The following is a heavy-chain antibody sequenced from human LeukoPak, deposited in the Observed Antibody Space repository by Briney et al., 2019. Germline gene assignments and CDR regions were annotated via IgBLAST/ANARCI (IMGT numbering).Heavy chain of an antibody. Sequence: ASVKVSYKASGGTFSSYAISWVRQAPGQGLEWMGGIIPIFGTANYAQKFQGRVTITTDESTSTAYMELSSLRSEDTAVYYCARSHYYDSSGYYHYPDAFDIWGQGTMVTVSS. CDR1: GGTFSSYA. CDR2: IIPIFGTA. V-gene: IGHV1-69*05. J-gene: IGHJ3*02. D-gene: IGHD3-22*01. CDR3: ARSHYYDSSGYYHYPDAFDI.